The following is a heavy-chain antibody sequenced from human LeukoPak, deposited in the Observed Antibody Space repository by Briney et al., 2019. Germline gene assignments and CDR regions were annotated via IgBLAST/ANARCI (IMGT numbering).Heavy chain of an antibody. CDR2: IKEDGSEI. J-gene: IGHJ6*02. V-gene: IGHV3-7*03. Sequence: GGSLRLSCAASAFTFSNYWMSWVRQAPGKGLEWVANIKEDGSEINYVDSVKGRFTISRDNAKNSLYLQMNSLRAEDTAVYYCARETYSSSWYPGMDVWGQGTTVTVSS. D-gene: IGHD6-13*01. CDR1: AFTFSNYW. CDR3: ARETYSSSWYPGMDV.